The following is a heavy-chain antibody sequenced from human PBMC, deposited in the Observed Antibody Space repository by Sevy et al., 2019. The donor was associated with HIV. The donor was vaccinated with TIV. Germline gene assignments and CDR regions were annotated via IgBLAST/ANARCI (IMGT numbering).Heavy chain of an antibody. CDR3: AHETFGRFEP. J-gene: IGHJ4*02. D-gene: IGHD3-16*01. CDR2: IKADGSDK. V-gene: IGHV3-7*01. Sequence: GGSLRLSCAASGFTFSAIWMNWVRQAPGKGLEWVANIKADGSDKHYVDSLEGRLTISRVNAKNFLFLQMNSLRVVDTAVHYCAHETFGRFEPWGQGTLVTVSS. CDR1: GFTFSAIW.